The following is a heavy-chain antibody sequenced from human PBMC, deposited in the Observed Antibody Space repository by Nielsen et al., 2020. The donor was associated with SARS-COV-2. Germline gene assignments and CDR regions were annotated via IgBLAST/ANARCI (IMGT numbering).Heavy chain of an antibody. CDR1: GFTFSSYG. J-gene: IGHJ6*02. Sequence: GESLKISCAASGFTFSSYGMHWVRQAPGKGLEWVAVIWYDGSNKYYADSVKGRFTISRDNSKNTLYLQMNSLRAEDTAVYYCARVPGWGIAARLYYYYYGMDVWGQGTTVTVSS. D-gene: IGHD6-6*01. V-gene: IGHV3-33*01. CDR3: ARVPGWGIAARLYYYYYGMDV. CDR2: IWYDGSNK.